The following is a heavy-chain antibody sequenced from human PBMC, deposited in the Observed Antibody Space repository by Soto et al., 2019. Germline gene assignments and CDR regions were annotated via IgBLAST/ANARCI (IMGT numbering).Heavy chain of an antibody. Sequence: QVQLVQSGAEVKKPGSSVKVSCKASGGTFSSYAISWVRQAPGQGLEWMGGIIPIFGTANYAQKFQGRVTITADESTSTAYMELSSLRSEDTAVYYCARDLSNYYDSSAGYFDYWGQETLVTVSS. D-gene: IGHD3-22*01. V-gene: IGHV1-69*01. CDR1: GGTFSSYA. CDR2: IIPIFGTA. CDR3: ARDLSNYYDSSAGYFDY. J-gene: IGHJ4*02.